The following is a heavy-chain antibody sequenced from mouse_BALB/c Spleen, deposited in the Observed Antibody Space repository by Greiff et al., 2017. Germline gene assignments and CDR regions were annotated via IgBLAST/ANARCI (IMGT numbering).Heavy chain of an antibody. D-gene: IGHD1-1*01. CDR3: ARDGYYGSSFYAMDY. Sequence: VQLQHSGPELVKPGASVKISCKASGYSFTGYYMHWVKHSHVKSLEWIGRINPYNGATSYNQNFKDKASLTVDKSSSTAYMELHSLTSEDSAVYYCARDGYYGSSFYAMDYWGQGTSVTVSS. J-gene: IGHJ4*01. CDR2: INPYNGAT. CDR1: GYSFTGYY. V-gene: IGHV1-26*01.